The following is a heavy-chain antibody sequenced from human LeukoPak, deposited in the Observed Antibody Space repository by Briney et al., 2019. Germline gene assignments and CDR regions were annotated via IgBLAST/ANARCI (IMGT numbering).Heavy chain of an antibody. J-gene: IGHJ5*02. CDR1: GFTFSDYY. V-gene: IGHV4-38-2*01. D-gene: IGHD3-9*01. CDR2: IYYSGST. CDR3: ARGRSYYDILTGYYNSWFDP. Sequence: GSLRLSCAASGFTFSDYYMSWIRQAPGKGLEWIGSIYYSGSTYYNPSLKSRVTISVDTSKNQFSLKLSSVTAADTAVYYCARGRSYYDILTGYYNSWFDPWGQGTLVTVSS.